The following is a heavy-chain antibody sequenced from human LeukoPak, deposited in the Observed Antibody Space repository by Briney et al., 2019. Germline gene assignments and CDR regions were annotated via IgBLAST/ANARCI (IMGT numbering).Heavy chain of an antibody. V-gene: IGHV3-21*01. Sequence: GGSLRLSCAASGFTFSSYSMNWVRQAPGKGREWVSSISSSSSYIYYADSVKGRFTISRDNAKNSLYLQMNSLRAEDTAVYYCARDPHDYGDHFDYWGQGTLVTVSS. CDR2: ISSSSSYI. CDR1: GFTFSSYS. D-gene: IGHD4-17*01. J-gene: IGHJ4*02. CDR3: ARDPHDYGDHFDY.